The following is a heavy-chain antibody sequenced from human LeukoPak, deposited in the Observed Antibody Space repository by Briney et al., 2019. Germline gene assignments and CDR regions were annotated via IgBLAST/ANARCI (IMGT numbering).Heavy chain of an antibody. Sequence: GGSLRLSCAAAGFTFSRYWMTWVRQAPGKGLDWVANINEDGGQKYYVDSVKGRFTISRDNARGSLYLQMNSLRAEDTAVYYCARDDRSTRSSFVLDAYDIWGQGTMVTVSS. J-gene: IGHJ3*02. CDR3: ARDDRSTRSSFVLDAYDI. D-gene: IGHD1-26*01. CDR1: GFTFSRYW. CDR2: INEDGGQK. V-gene: IGHV3-7*01.